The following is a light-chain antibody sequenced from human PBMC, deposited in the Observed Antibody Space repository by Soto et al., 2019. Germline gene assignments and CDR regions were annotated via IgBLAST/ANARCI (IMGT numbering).Light chain of an antibody. V-gene: IGKV3-11*01. CDR2: DAS. J-gene: IGKJ1*01. CDR3: QQRSNWPPT. Sequence: TQSPSSLSASVGDRVTITCRASQNINSYLNWYQQKPGQAPRLLIYDASNRATGIPARFSGSGSGTGFTLTISSLEPEDFEVYYCQQRSNWPPTFGQGTKVDIK. CDR1: QNINSY.